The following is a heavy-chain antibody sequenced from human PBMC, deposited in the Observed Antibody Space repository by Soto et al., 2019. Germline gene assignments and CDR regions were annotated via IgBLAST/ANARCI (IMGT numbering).Heavy chain of an antibody. D-gene: IGHD6-13*01. CDR1: GYSFISFG. Sequence: GXSVKGSCNASGYSFISFGISWGRQAPGQGLEWMGWISSSNVKTNYAQKIQGRATMTRDTSTSTAYMELRSLRSDDTAVYYCAKADTSSWFLDFWGQGTLVTVSS. CDR3: AKADTSSWFLDF. J-gene: IGHJ4*02. V-gene: IGHV1-18*04. CDR2: ISSSNVKT.